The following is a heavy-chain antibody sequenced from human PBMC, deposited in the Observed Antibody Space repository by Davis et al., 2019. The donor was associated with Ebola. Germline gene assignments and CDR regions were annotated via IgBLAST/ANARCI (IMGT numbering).Heavy chain of an antibody. CDR3: ATWGPSLAANVGAFDI. CDR1: GYTFTSYW. Sequence: GESLKISCKGSGYTFTSYWIGWVRQMPGEGLEWMGVMFPGSSNIRYSPSFQGQVTISADRSINTAYLQWSSLKASDTAMYYCATWGPSLAANVGAFDIWGQGTMVTVSS. CDR2: MFPGSSNI. V-gene: IGHV5-51*01. D-gene: IGHD6-6*01. J-gene: IGHJ3*02.